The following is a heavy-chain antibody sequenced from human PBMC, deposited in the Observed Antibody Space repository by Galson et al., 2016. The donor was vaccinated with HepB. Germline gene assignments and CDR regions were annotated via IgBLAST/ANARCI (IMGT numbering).Heavy chain of an antibody. CDR2: IYYSGST. V-gene: IGHV4-31*03. D-gene: IGHD6-19*01. Sequence: TLSLTCTVSGDPFNIGGHYWSWFRQLPGRGLEWIGYIYYSGSTFYNPSLKSRVAISIDTSKSQFSLKLSSLTAADTAVYYCARGAAGGWHDFWGQGTLVTVSP. J-gene: IGHJ4*02. CDR3: ARGAAGGWHDF. CDR1: GDPFNIGGHY.